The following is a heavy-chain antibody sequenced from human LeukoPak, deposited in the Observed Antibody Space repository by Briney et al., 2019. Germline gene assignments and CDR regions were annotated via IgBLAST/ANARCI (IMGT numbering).Heavy chain of an antibody. CDR2: IGRGTSGT. V-gene: IGHV3-48*01. Sequence: WGSLRLSCAASGFTFSAYSMNWVRQAPGKGPEWLSYIGRGTSGTHYADSVQGRFTISRDDDKNSLYLQMYSLRVEDTAIYYCAREHSYIYGSQYFDLWGRGALVTVSS. CDR3: AREHSYIYGSQYFDL. J-gene: IGHJ2*01. D-gene: IGHD5-18*01. CDR1: GFTFSAYS.